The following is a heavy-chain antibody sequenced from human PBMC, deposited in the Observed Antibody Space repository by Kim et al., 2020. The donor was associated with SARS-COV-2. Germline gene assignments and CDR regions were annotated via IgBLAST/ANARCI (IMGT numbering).Heavy chain of an antibody. V-gene: IGHV3-74*01. CDR2: ITGDGSSI. CDR1: GFTFGSYW. Sequence: GGSLRLSCAASGFTFGSYWMHWVRQVPGEGLVWVSRITGDGSSIIYADSVKGRFTISRDNARNTLYLQMNSLRPEDTAVYYCASDLGGWSHWGQGTLVTVSS. J-gene: IGHJ4*02. D-gene: IGHD6-19*01. CDR3: ASDLGGWSH.